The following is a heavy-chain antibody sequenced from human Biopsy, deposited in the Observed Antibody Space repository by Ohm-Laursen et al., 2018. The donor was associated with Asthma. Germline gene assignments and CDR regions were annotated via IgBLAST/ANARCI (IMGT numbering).Heavy chain of an antibody. CDR1: GFSFGSYG. D-gene: IGHD3-3*01. CDR3: AKERYYDFWSGHTI. V-gene: IGHV3-30*18. J-gene: IGHJ3*02. Sequence: SLRLSCAASGFSFGSYGMHWVRQAPGKGLEWVAVMSFDGRQTYYADSVKGRFTISRDNSKNTLYLQMNSLRAEDTAVYYCAKERYYDFWSGHTIWGQGTRVTVSS. CDR2: MSFDGRQT.